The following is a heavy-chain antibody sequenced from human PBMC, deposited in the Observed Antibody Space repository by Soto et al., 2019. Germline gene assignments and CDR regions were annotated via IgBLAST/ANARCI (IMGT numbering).Heavy chain of an antibody. CDR3: ARPDYYDSSGYYHY. D-gene: IGHD3-22*01. V-gene: IGHV1-18*01. CDR2: ISAYNGNT. CDR1: GYTFTSYG. J-gene: IGHJ4*02. Sequence: GASVKVSCKASGYTFTSYGISWVRQAPGQGLEWMGWISAYNGNTNYAQKLQGRVTMTTDTSTSTAYMELRSLRSDDTAVYYCARPDYYDSSGYYHYWGQGTLVTVSS.